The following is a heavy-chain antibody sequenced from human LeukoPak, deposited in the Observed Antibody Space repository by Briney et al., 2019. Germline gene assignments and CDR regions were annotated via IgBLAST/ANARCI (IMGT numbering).Heavy chain of an antibody. J-gene: IGHJ3*02. D-gene: IGHD2-2*01. V-gene: IGHV4-34*01. CDR3: VQSLTNDAFDI. Sequence: SETLSLTCAVYGGSFSGYYWSWIRQPPGKGLEWIGEINHSGSTNHNPSLKSRVTIAVDTSKNQFSLKLSSVTAADTAVYYCVQSLTNDAFDIWGQGTMVTVSS. CDR1: GGSFSGYY. CDR2: INHSGST.